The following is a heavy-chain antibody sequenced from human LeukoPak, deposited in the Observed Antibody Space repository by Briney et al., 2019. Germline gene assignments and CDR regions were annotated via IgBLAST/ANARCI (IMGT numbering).Heavy chain of an antibody. Sequence: PGGSLRLSCAASGFTFSSYSMNWVRQAPGKGLEWVSSISSSSSYIYYADSVKGRFTISRDNAKNSLYLQMNSLRAEDTAVYYCARDWARGVRATSVYWGQGTLVTVSS. V-gene: IGHV3-21*01. J-gene: IGHJ4*02. CDR3: ARDWARGVRATSVY. CDR1: GFTFSSYS. D-gene: IGHD1-26*01. CDR2: ISSSSSYI.